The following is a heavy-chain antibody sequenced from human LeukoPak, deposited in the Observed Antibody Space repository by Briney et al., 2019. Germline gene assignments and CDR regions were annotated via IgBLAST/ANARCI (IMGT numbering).Heavy chain of an antibody. CDR1: GASISSGSSY. CDR2: IHNSGGT. V-gene: IGHV4-61*02. Sequence: PSQTLSLTCTVSGASISSGSSYWSWIRQPAGEGLEWIGRIHNSGGTIYNPSLNSRVTISVDTSKNRVSLKLTSVTAADTAVYYCARNGYGSGSSWWGQGTLVTVSS. J-gene: IGHJ4*02. D-gene: IGHD3-10*01. CDR3: ARNGYGSGSSW.